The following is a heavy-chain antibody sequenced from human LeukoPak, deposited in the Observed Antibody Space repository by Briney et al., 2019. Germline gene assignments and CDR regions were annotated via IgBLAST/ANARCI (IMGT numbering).Heavy chain of an antibody. V-gene: IGHV3-23*01. D-gene: IGHD6-13*01. CDR2: ISGSGGST. J-gene: IGHJ4*02. Sequence: GGSLRLSCAASGFTFSSYAMSWVRQAPGKGLEWVSAISGSGGSTYYADSVKSRFTISRDNSKNTLYLQMNSLRAEDTAVYYCAKDPLWGGSSWRYWGQGTLVTVSS. CDR1: GFTFSSYA. CDR3: AKDPLWGGSSWRY.